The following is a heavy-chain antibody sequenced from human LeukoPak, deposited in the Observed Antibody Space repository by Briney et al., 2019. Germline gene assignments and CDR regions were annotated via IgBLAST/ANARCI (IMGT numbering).Heavy chain of an antibody. J-gene: IGHJ6*02. CDR3: ARKGVYCSSTSCQIPYGMDV. CDR2: ISSSSSYI. V-gene: IGHV3-21*01. D-gene: IGHD2-2*01. CDR1: GFTFSIYS. Sequence: GGSLRLSCAASGFTFSIYSMNWVRQTPGKGLEWVSSISSSSSYIYYADSVKGRFTISRDNAKNSLYLQMNSLRAEDTAVYYCARKGVYCSSTSCQIPYGMDVWGQGTTVTVSS.